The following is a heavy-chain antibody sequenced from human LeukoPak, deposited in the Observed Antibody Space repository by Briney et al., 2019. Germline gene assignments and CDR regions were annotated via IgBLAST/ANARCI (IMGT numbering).Heavy chain of an antibody. Sequence: PSETLSLTCTVSGGSISSSSYYWGWIRQPPGKGLEWIGSIYYSGSTYYNPSLKSRVTISVDTSKNQFSLKLSSVTAADTAVYYCASLGGSSSLYYYYYYYMDVWGKGTTVTVS. CDR1: GGSISSSSYY. V-gene: IGHV4-39*01. CDR2: IYYSGST. D-gene: IGHD6-6*01. CDR3: ASLGGSSSLYYYYYYYMDV. J-gene: IGHJ6*03.